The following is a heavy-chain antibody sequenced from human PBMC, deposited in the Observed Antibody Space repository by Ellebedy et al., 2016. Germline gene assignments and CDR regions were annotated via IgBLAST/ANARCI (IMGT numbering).Heavy chain of an antibody. Sequence: SETLSLTXAVYGGSFSGYYWSWIRQPPGKGLEWIGEINHSGSTNYNPSLKSRVTISVDTSKNQFSLKLSSVTAADTAVYYCARDYDQFDYWGQGTLVTVSS. V-gene: IGHV4-34*01. CDR3: ARDYDQFDY. CDR1: GGSFSGYY. CDR2: INHSGST. D-gene: IGHD3-3*01. J-gene: IGHJ4*02.